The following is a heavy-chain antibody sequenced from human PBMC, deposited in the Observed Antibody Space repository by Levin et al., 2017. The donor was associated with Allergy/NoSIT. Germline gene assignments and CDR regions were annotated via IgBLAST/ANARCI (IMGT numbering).Heavy chain of an antibody. CDR3: GRASKQQLTHNFDR. J-gene: IGHJ2*01. CDR1: GFTFSDHY. CDR2: SRNKAKSYTT. D-gene: IGHD6-13*01. Sequence: GESLKISCAASGFTFSDHYIDWVRQAPGKGLEWVGRSRNKAKSYTTEHTASVKGRFSVSRDDSKTSEYLQRNSLKREDTEVYYCGRASKQQLTHNFDRWGRGRLVTV. V-gene: IGHV3-72*01.